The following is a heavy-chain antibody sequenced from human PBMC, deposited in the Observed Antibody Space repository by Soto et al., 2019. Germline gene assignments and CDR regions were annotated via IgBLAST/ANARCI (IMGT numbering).Heavy chain of an antibody. D-gene: IGHD1-26*01. CDR3: ARYSGSYLSAYFYSMDV. Sequence: QVQLVESGGGLVKPGGSLRLSCAASGFTFSDYYMTWIRQAPGKGLEWVSFISTVSSATNYADSVKGRFTISRDNAKNLVYLQMESLRAEDTAVYYCARYSGSYLSAYFYSMDVWGQGATVTVSS. V-gene: IGHV3-11*06. CDR2: ISTVSSAT. CDR1: GFTFSDYY. J-gene: IGHJ6*02.